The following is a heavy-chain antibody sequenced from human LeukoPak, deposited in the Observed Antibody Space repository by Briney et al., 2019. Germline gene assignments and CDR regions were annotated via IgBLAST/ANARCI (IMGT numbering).Heavy chain of an antibody. Sequence: GASVKVSCKASGYTFTSYGISWVRQAPGQGLEWMGWISAYNGNTNYAQKLQGRVTMTTDTSTSTAYMELSRLRSDDTAVYYCARSLLLWFGESDAFDIWGQGTMVTVSS. CDR3: ARSLLLWFGESDAFDI. CDR2: ISAYNGNT. J-gene: IGHJ3*02. D-gene: IGHD3-10*01. V-gene: IGHV1-18*01. CDR1: GYTFTSYG.